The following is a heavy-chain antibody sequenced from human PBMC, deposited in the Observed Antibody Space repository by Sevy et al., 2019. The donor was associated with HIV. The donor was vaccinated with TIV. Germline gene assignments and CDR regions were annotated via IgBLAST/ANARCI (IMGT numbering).Heavy chain of an antibody. J-gene: IGHJ3*02. V-gene: IGHV1-18*01. D-gene: IGHD3-3*01. CDR3: ARGYYGFWRGYYRRDALDS. Sequence: ASVKVSCKASGYTFTSYGISWVRQAPGQGLEWMGWISAYNGDTNYAQKLQGRVTMTTDTSTSTAYMELTILRSDDTAVYFCARGYYGFWRGYYRRDALDSWGQGTRVTVSS. CDR1: GYTFTSYG. CDR2: ISAYNGDT.